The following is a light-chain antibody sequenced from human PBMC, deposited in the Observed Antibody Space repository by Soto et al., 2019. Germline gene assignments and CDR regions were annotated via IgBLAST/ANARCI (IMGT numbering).Light chain of an antibody. V-gene: IGLV1-44*01. Sequence: QSVLTQPPSASGTPGQRVTISCSGSSSNIGSNAVSWYQLLPGTVPKLLIYIDSHRPSGVPDRFSGSKSGTSASLAINGLQSEDEADYFCAAWEDSLGGYLVFGGGTKLTVL. CDR3: AAWEDSLGGYLV. CDR1: SSNIGSNA. J-gene: IGLJ3*02. CDR2: IDS.